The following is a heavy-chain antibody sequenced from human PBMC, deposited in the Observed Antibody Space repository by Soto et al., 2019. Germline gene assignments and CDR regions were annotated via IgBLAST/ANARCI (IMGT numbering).Heavy chain of an antibody. D-gene: IGHD2-21*01. J-gene: IGHJ6*02. CDR2: INPNSGGT. CDR1: GYTFTGYY. Sequence: ASVKVSCKASGYTFTGYYMHWVRQAPGQGLEWMGWINPNSGGTNYAQKFQGRVTMTRNTSISTAYMELSRLRSDDTAVYYCARARLPADSALFYYYYYGMDVWGQGTTVTVSS. CDR3: ARARLPADSALFYYYYYGMDV. V-gene: IGHV1-2*02.